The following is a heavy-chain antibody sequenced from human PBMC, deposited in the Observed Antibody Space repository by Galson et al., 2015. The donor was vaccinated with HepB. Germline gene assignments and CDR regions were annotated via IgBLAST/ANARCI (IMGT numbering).Heavy chain of an antibody. CDR3: ARMSYYGTGNDY. D-gene: IGHD3-10*01. CDR1: GFSLSTSGMR. V-gene: IGHV2-70*04. J-gene: IGHJ4*02. Sequence: PALVKPTQTLTLTCTFSGFSLSTSGMRVSWIRQPPGKALEWLARIDWDDDEYYSTSLKTRLTISKDTSKNQVVLTMTNMDPVDTATYYCARMSYYGTGNDYWGQGTLVTVSS. CDR2: IDWDDDE.